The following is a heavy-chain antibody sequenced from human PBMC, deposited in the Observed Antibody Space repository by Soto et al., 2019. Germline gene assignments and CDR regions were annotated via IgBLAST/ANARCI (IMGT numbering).Heavy chain of an antibody. Sequence: ASVKVSCKASRGTFSSYTIACVRQAPGQGLEWMGEIIPLFGTTNYVEKFQGRLTITADASTSTAYMELSSLRSEDTAMYYCARDSIAAAGTDYWGQGTTVTVSS. D-gene: IGHD6-13*01. J-gene: IGHJ4*03. V-gene: IGHV1-69*13. CDR2: IIPLFGTT. CDR3: ARDSIAAAGTDY. CDR1: RGTFSSYT.